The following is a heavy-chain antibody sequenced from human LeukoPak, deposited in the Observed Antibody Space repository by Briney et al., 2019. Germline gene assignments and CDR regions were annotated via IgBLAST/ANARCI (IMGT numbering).Heavy chain of an antibody. D-gene: IGHD2-15*01. J-gene: IGHJ4*02. Sequence: QPGGSLRLSCAASGFTFSSYGMHWVRQAPGKGLEWVAFIRYDGSNKYYADSVKGRFTISRDNSKNTLYLQMNSLRAEDTAVYYCAKDWCSGGSCYLFDYWGQGTLVTVSS. V-gene: IGHV3-30*02. CDR1: GFTFSSYG. CDR2: IRYDGSNK. CDR3: AKDWCSGGSCYLFDY.